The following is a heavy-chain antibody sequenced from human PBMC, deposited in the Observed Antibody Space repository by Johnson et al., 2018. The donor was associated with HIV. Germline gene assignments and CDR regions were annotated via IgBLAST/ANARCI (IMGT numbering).Heavy chain of an antibody. CDR1: GITFSSYW. Sequence: VQLVESGGGLVKPGGSLRLSCAASGITFSSYWMHWVRQAPGKGLVWVSRINSDGSSTSYADSVKGRFTISRDNAKNTLYLQMNSLRAEDTAVYYCAREGSSSRAFDIWGQGTMVTVSS. D-gene: IGHD6-6*01. CDR3: AREGSSSRAFDI. V-gene: IGHV3-74*01. CDR2: INSDGSST. J-gene: IGHJ3*02.